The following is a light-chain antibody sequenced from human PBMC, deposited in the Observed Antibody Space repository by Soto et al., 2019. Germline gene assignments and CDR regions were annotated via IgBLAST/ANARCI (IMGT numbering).Light chain of an antibody. J-gene: IGKJ1*01. V-gene: IGKV3-20*01. CDR2: DTS. CDR1: QSVSGSC. Sequence: TQSPSSLSASVXDRVTITGRASQSVSGSCLAWYQQRPGQAPSLLIYDTSKRANGIPDRFSGSGSGTDFTLTISRLEPEDFAAYYCQQYQNSPRTFGQGTKVDIK. CDR3: QQYQNSPRT.